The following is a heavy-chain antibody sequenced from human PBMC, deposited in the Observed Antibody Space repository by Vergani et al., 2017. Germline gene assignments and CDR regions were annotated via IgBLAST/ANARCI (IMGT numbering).Heavy chain of an antibody. V-gene: IGHV3-33*01. D-gene: IGHD3-22*01. Sequence: VQLVESGGGLVKPGGSLRLSCAASGFTFSSYGMHWVRQAPGKGLEWVAVIWHDGSNKYYADSVKGRFTISRDNSKNTLYLQMNSLRAEDTAVYYCARDKGYYDGSGYYYVGAFDIWGQGTMVTVSS. CDR1: GFTFSSYG. J-gene: IGHJ3*02. CDR2: IWHDGSNK. CDR3: ARDKGYYDGSGYYYVGAFDI.